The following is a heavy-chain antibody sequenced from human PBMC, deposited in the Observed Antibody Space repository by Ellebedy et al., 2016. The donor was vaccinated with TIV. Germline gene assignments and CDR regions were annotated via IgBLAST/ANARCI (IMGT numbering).Heavy chain of an antibody. CDR3: AKTRGSSDAFDS. V-gene: IGHV3-23*01. CDR1: GFTFGRNV. CDR2: ISANGVNT. D-gene: IGHD3-10*01. Sequence: GESLKISXAVPGFTFGRNVMNWVRQAPGKGLEWVSSISANGVNTYDADSVKGRFTISRDNSKNVLYLQMNGLRAEDTAIYYCAKTRGSSDAFDSWGQGTMVTVS. J-gene: IGHJ3*01.